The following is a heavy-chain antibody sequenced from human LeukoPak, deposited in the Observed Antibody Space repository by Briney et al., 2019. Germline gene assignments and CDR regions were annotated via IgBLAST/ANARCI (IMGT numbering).Heavy chain of an antibody. J-gene: IGHJ4*02. CDR3: ARDTPNVGANPDY. V-gene: IGHV3-30*04. CDR2: ISYDGSHK. CDR1: GFTFSSYA. D-gene: IGHD1-26*01. Sequence: PGGSLRLSCAASGFTFSSYAMHWVRQAPGKGLEWVAVISYDGSHKYYADSVKGRFTISRDNSKNTLYLQMNSLRAEDTAVFYCARDTPNVGANPDYWGQGTLVTVSS.